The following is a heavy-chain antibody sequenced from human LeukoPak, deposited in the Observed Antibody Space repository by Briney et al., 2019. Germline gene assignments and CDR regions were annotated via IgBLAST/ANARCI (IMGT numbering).Heavy chain of an antibody. V-gene: IGHV3-33*06. CDR3: AKGRSCSSTSCGSHWFDP. J-gene: IGHJ5*02. CDR2: IWYDGSNK. Sequence: GRSLRLSCAASGFTFSSYGMHWVRQAPGKGLEWVAVIWYDGSNKYYADSVKGRFAISRDNSKNTLYLQMNSLRAEDTAVYYCAKGRSCSSTSCGSHWFDPWGQGTLVTVSS. CDR1: GFTFSSYG. D-gene: IGHD2-2*01.